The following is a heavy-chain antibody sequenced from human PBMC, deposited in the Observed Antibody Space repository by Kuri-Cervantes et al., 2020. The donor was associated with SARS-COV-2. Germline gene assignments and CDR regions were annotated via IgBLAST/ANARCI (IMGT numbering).Heavy chain of an antibody. CDR2: ITRSSVYI. CDR1: GLTFSAYT. Sequence: GGSLRLSCVASGLTFSAYTLNWVRQAPGKGLEWVSSITRSSVYISYADSLKGRFTISRDNAKNSLYLQMNSLRAEDTAVYYCARSLVFYDFWSGYHYYMDVWGKGTTVTVSS. V-gene: IGHV3-21*01. J-gene: IGHJ6*03. D-gene: IGHD3-3*01. CDR3: ARSLVFYDFWSGYHYYMDV.